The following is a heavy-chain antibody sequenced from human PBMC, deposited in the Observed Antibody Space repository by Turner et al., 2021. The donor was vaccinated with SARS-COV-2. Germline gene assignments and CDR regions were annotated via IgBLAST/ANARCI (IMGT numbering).Heavy chain of an antibody. D-gene: IGHD2-2*01. J-gene: IGHJ6*02. V-gene: IGHV3-53*02. CDR2: ISSGGRT. CDR3: ARGGEYQLLHYYGMDV. Sequence: EVQLVETGGGLIPPGGSVKPSCASSGFTVSSNYMRWVLQAPGKGLEWVSVISSGGRTYYADSVKCRFTISRDNSKNTLYLQMNSLRAEDTAVYYCARGGEYQLLHYYGMDVWGQGTTVTVSS. CDR1: GFTVSSNY.